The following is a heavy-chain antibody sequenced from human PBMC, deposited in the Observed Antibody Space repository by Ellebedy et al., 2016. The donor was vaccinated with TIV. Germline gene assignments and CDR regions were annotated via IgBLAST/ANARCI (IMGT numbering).Heavy chain of an antibody. CDR3: ARESPTGIIGLMGYYGLDV. J-gene: IGHJ6*02. V-gene: IGHV3-53*01. CDR2: INTAGST. D-gene: IGHD6-13*01. Sequence: PGGSLRLSCTASGFTFSSNYMTWVRQAPGKGLEWVPVINTAGSTSYADSVKGRLSISRDSSKTPLYLQMNSLRAEDTAVYYCARESPTGIIGLMGYYGLDVWGQGTTVTVS. CDR1: GFTFSSNY.